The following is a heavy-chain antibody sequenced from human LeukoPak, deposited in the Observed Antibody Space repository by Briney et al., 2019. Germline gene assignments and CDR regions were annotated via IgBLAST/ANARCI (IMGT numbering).Heavy chain of an antibody. CDR2: VLSDGNTK. CDR1: GFTFSSYG. D-gene: IGHD3-10*01. V-gene: IGHV3-30*18. J-gene: IGHJ4*02. Sequence: GGSLRLSCAASGFTFSSYGMHWVRQAPGKGLEWVAVVLSDGNTKYYADSVKGRFTISRDNSKNIVYLQMNSGRAEDTAVYYCAKEGGSSFTAHWDYWGQGTLVTVSS. CDR3: AKEGGSSFTAHWDY.